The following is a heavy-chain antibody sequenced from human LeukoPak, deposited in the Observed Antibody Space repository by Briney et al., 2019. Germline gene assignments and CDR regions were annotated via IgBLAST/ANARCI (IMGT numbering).Heavy chain of an antibody. D-gene: IGHD5-18*01. CDR1: GFTFTNHP. J-gene: IGHJ4*02. V-gene: IGHV3-64*04. CDR3: AKGTGAMAYYFDY. CDR2: ISPSGDWT. Sequence: PGGSLRLSCAASGFTFTNHPMHWVRQASGKRLEYVSAISPSGDWTWYADSVKGRFTISRDNSKNTLYLQMNSLRAEDTAVYYCAKGTGAMAYYFDYWGQGTLVTVSS.